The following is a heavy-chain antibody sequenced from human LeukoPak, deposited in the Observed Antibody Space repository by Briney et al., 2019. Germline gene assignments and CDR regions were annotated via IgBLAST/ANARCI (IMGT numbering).Heavy chain of an antibody. CDR2: IKSKTDGGTA. J-gene: IGHJ4*02. Sequence: GGSLRLSCAASGFTFSNAWMSWVRQAPGKGLEWVGRIKSKTDGGTADYAAPVKGRFTISRDDSSNTLYLQMNSLETEDTAVYYCTSGSLTYCGGDCRNYWGQGTLVTVSS. D-gene: IGHD2-21*02. CDR3: TSGSLTYCGGDCRNY. V-gene: IGHV3-15*01. CDR1: GFTFSNAW.